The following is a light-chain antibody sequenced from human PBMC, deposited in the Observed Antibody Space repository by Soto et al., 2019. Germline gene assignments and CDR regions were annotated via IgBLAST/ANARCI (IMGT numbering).Light chain of an antibody. V-gene: IGKV3-20*01. CDR2: GAS. J-gene: IGKJ1*01. CDR1: QSVSSSY. CDR3: QQYGSSPRT. Sequence: SGSQSVSSSYLAWYQQKPGQAPRLLIYGASSRATGIPDRFSGSGSGTDFTLTISRLEPEDFAVYYCQQYGSSPRTFGQGTKLDIK.